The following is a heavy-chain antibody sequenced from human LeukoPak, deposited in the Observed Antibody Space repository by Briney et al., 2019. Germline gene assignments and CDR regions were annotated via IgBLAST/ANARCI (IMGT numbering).Heavy chain of an antibody. D-gene: IGHD2-2*01. J-gene: IGHJ5*02. CDR1: GYTFTDYY. CDR2: INPNSGGT. V-gene: IGHV1-2*02. Sequence: ASVKVSCKASGYTFTDYYMHWVRQAPRQGLEWMGWINPNSGGTNYAQKFQGRVTMTRDTSISTAYMELSRLRSDDTAVYYCARGGWSLGYCSSSSCLDWFDPWGQGTLVTVSS. CDR3: ARGGWSLGYCSSSSCLDWFDP.